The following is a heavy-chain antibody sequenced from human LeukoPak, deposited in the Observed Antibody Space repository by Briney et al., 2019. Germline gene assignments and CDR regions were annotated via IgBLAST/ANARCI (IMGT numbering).Heavy chain of an antibody. J-gene: IGHJ4*02. CDR3: AREGITGLDY. V-gene: IGHV3-23*01. Sequence: GGSLRLSCAASGFIFSNYAMSWVRQAPGKGLEWVSAIDSTGAYTWYADSVKGRFTISKDSSKTILYLQMNSLRAEDAAVYYCAREGITGLDYWGQGTLVTVSS. D-gene: IGHD1-20*01. CDR2: IDSTGAYT. CDR1: GFIFSNYA.